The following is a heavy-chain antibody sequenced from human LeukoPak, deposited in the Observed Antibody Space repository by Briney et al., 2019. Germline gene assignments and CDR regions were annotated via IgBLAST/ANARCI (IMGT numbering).Heavy chain of an antibody. V-gene: IGHV1-8*01. CDR1: RYTLTELS. J-gene: IGHJ5*02. CDR3: ARGGAGTYYKRDGWFDP. CDR2: MNPNTGNT. Sequence: ASVKVSCKVSRYTLTELSMHWVRQATGQGLEWMGWMNPNTGNTGYGERFQGRVTMTRDNSISTAYMELNSLTSEDTAVYYCARGGAGTYYKRDGWFDPWGQGTVVTVSS. D-gene: IGHD3-10*01.